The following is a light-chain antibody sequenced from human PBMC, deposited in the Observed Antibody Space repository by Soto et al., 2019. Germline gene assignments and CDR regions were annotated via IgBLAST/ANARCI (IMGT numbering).Light chain of an antibody. Sequence: DIQMTQSPSTLSASVGDRVTITCRASQSISSWLAWYQQKPGTAPKLLIYKASTLESGVPSRFSGSGSGTEFTLTISSLQPDDFATYYCQQYVTAFRSFGQGTKGGYQ. CDR2: KAS. CDR1: QSISSW. J-gene: IGKJ1*01. CDR3: QQYVTAFRS. V-gene: IGKV1-5*03.